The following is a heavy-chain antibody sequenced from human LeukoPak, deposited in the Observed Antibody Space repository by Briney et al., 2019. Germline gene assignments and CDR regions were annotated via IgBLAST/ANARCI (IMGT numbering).Heavy chain of an antibody. CDR2: ISYDGSNK. D-gene: IGHD3-16*01. Sequence: GGSLRLSCEASGFTFRSYAMHWVRQAPGKGLKWVAVISYDGSNKYYADSVKGRITISRDNSKNTLFLQMNSLRAEDTAVYYCAIGAVMIGSSPFDYWGQGTLVTVSS. J-gene: IGHJ4*02. CDR3: AIGAVMIGSSPFDY. CDR1: GFTFRSYA. V-gene: IGHV3-30-3*01.